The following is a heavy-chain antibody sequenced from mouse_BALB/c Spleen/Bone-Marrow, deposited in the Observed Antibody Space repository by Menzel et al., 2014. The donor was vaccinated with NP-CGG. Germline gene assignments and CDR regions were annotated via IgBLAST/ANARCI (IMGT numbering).Heavy chain of an antibody. CDR1: GYTFTSSW. CDR2: IHPNSGNT. CDR3: ARGAWANWDYFDY. Sequence: VQLQQSGSVLVRPGASVKLSCKASGYTFTSSWMHWAKQRPGQGLEWIGEIHPNSGNTNYNEKFKSKATLTVDTSSSTAYMQLSSLASEDSALYYCARGAWANWDYFDYWGQGTTLTVSS. D-gene: IGHD4-1*01. V-gene: IGHV1S130*01. J-gene: IGHJ2*01.